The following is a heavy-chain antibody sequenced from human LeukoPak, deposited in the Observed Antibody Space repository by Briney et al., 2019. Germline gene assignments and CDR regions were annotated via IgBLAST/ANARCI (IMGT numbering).Heavy chain of an antibody. CDR3: ARMILRKGIDY. CDR1: GGSFSGYY. J-gene: IGHJ4*02. D-gene: IGHD4-17*01. V-gene: IGHV4-34*01. Sequence: SETLSLTCAVYGGSFSGYYWSWIRQPPGKGLEWIGEINHSGSTNYNPSLKSRVTISVDTSRNQFPLKLSSVTAADTAVYYCARMILRKGIDYWGQGTLVTVSS. CDR2: INHSGST.